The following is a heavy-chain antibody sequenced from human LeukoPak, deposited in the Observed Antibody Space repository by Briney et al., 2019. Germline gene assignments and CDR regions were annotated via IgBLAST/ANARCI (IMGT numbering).Heavy chain of an antibody. CDR2: INTNSGGT. CDR1: GYTFTDYY. D-gene: IGHD3/OR15-3a*01. J-gene: IGHJ4*02. CDR3: ATAGAILGLITT. Sequence: ASVTVSYKASGYTFTDYYMHWVRQAPGQGLEWMGWINTNSGGTDYAQKFQGRVTMTRDTSINTAYMDLSRLTSDDTAVYFCATAGAILGLITTRGQGTLVTVSS. V-gene: IGHV1-2*02.